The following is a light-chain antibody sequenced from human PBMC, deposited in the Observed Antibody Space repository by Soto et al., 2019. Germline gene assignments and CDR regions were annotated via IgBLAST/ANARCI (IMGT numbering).Light chain of an antibody. CDR3: SSYTTPTTLV. V-gene: IGLV2-14*03. J-gene: IGLJ1*01. Sequence: QSVLTQHASVSGSPGQSITISCTGTTNDVGGFNYVSWYQQLPGKAPKVVIFEVSYRPSGMSNRFSGSKSGNTASLTISGLQHEDEADYYCSSYTTPTTLVFGTGTKLAVL. CDR1: TNDVGGFNY. CDR2: EVS.